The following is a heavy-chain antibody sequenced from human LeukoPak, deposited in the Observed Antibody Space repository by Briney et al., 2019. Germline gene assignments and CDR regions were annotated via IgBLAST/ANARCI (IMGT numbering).Heavy chain of an antibody. V-gene: IGHV4-59*06. CDR2: IYYSGST. CDR3: ARDSLTMIRLATHAFDI. D-gene: IGHD3-22*01. J-gene: IGHJ3*02. Sequence: SETLSLTCTVSGGSISSYYWSWIRQHPGKGLEWIGYIYYSGSTYYNPSLKSRVTISVDTSKNQFSLKLSSVTAADTAVYYCARDSLTMIRLATHAFDIWGQGTMVTVSS. CDR1: GGSISSYY.